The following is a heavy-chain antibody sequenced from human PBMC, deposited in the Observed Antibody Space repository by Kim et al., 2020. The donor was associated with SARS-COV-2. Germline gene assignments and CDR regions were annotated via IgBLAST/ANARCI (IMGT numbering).Heavy chain of an antibody. Sequence: GGSLRLSCVASGFTFSNYGIHWVRQAPGKGLDWVSLIYYNGIKISYAESVRGRFTTPRDNSKDTVYLEMNSPRAEDTAVYYCARRFGVTFDYWGQGTPVTVSS. J-gene: IGHJ4*02. V-gene: IGHV3-33*01. CDR1: GFTFSNYG. D-gene: IGHD3-10*01. CDR2: IYYNGIKI. CDR3: ARRFGVTFDY.